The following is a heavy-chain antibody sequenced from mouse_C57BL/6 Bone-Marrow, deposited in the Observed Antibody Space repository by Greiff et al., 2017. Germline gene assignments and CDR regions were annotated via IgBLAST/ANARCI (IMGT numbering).Heavy chain of an antibody. J-gene: IGHJ4*01. CDR1: GYNFTSYW. CDR2: IYPGNGST. CDR3: GRGTNMVTTKGYYYAMDD. D-gene: IGHD2-2*01. V-gene: IGHV1-55*01. Sequence: QVQLQQPGAELVKPGASVKMSCTASGYNFTSYWITWVKQRPGQGLEWIGDIYPGNGSTTYNEKFTSKATLTVNPSSSTAYRQISSMTAEDSAVYYGGRGTNMVTTKGYYYAMDDWGKGTSVTVSS.